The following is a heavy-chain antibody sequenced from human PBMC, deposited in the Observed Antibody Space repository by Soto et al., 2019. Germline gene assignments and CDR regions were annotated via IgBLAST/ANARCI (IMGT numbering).Heavy chain of an antibody. V-gene: IGHV3-33*01. CDR2: RWCDGSNR. CDR3: ARYLLPRSYQLPDVPADY. D-gene: IGHD2-2*01. CDR1: GLTFSGYG. J-gene: IGHJ4*02. Sequence: GGSLRLSCAASGLTFSGYGMNWVRQAPGQGLEWIAVRWCDGSNRYYADSVKRRFTISRDNSKNTLYLQMNSLSAEDTAVYYCARYLLPRSYQLPDVPADYWGQGTLVTVSS.